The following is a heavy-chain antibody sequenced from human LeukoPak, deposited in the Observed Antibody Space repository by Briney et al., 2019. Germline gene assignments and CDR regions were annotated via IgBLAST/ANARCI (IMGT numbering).Heavy chain of an antibody. J-gene: IGHJ4*02. CDR1: GGTFSRYG. V-gene: IGHV1-2*02. CDR2: INPNSGGT. Sequence: ASVTVSCKASGGTFSRYGINWVRQAPGQGLEWMGWINPNSGGTNYAQKFQGRVTMTRDTSISTAYMELSRLRSDDTAVYYCARQYYYDSSGPPDYWGQGTLVTVSS. CDR3: ARQYYYDSSGPPDY. D-gene: IGHD3-22*01.